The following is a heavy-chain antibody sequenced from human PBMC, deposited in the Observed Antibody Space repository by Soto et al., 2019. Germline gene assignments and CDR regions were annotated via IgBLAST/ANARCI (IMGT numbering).Heavy chain of an antibody. CDR3: AHWGEGYCSSASCQRAFDI. CDR1: GFSLSTNGLG. V-gene: IGHV2-5*02. D-gene: IGHD2-2*01. J-gene: IGHJ3*02. CDR2: IYWDDDK. Sequence: SGPTLVNPTQTLTLTCTFSGFSLSTNGLGVGWIRQPPGTALELLALIYWDDDKRYSPSLKSRLTITKDTSKNQVVLTMTNMEPLDTATHYCAHWGEGYCSSASCQRAFDIWGQGTMVTVSS.